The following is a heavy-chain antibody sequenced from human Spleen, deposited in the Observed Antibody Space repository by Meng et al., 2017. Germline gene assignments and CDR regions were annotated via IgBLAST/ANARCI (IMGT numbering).Heavy chain of an antibody. J-gene: IGHJ4*02. CDR1: GYTFTHYA. CDR3: TRDGYSDCSRTSCFDY. Sequence: QVQLVQCVSELKKPGASVKVSCKASGYTFTHYAINWLRQAPGQGLEWMGWIDTNTGNPTYAQGFTGRFVFSLDTSVSTAYLEISGLKADDTAVYYCTRDGYSDCSRTSCFDYWGQGTLVTVSS. CDR2: IDTNTGNP. D-gene: IGHD2-2*01. V-gene: IGHV7-4-1*02.